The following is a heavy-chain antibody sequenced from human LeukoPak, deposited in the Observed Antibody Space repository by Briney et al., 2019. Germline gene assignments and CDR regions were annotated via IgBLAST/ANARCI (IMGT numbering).Heavy chain of an antibody. J-gene: IGHJ4*02. CDR3: ARDYSHSGSYLDY. CDR1: GYTFTGYY. Sequence: ASVKVSCKASGYTFTGYYMHWVRQAPGQGLEWMGWINPNSGGTNYAQKFQGRVTMTRDTSISTAYMELSSLRSEDTAVYYCARDYSHSGSYLDYWGQGTLVTVSS. D-gene: IGHD1-26*01. CDR2: INPNSGGT. V-gene: IGHV1-2*02.